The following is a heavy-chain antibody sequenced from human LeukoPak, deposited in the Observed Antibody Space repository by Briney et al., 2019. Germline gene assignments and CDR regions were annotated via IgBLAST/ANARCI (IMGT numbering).Heavy chain of an antibody. D-gene: IGHD3-9*01. CDR3: AKWGDYDVLTGYYVSDY. CDR2: ITGSGSGI. CDR1: GFTFSNYA. Sequence: GGSLRLSCAASGFTFSNYAMSWVRQAPGKGLEWVSAITGSGSGIYYADSMRSRFTISRDNSKNTLYLQINSLRAEDTAVYYCAKWGDYDVLTGYYVSDYWGQGTLVTVSS. J-gene: IGHJ4*02. V-gene: IGHV3-23*01.